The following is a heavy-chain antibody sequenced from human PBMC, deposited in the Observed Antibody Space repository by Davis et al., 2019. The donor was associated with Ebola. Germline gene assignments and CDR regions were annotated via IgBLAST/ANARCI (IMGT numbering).Heavy chain of an antibody. V-gene: IGHV1-18*01. CDR1: GYTFTSYG. J-gene: IGHJ4*02. CDR2: ISAYNGNT. CDR3: ARARGGYYDSSGYSPSFDY. Sequence: ASVKVSCKASGYTFTSYGISWVRQAPGQGLEWMGWISAYNGNTNYAQKLQGRVTMTTDTSTSTAYMELRSPRSDDTAVYYCARARGGYYDSSGYSPSFDYWGQGTLVTVSS. D-gene: IGHD3-22*01.